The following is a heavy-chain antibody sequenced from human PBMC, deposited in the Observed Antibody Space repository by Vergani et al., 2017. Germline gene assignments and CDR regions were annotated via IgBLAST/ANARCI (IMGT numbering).Heavy chain of an antibody. D-gene: IGHD2-2*01. J-gene: IGHJ5*02. CDR3: AKLEESHQLLSWFDP. CDR2: ISHDGNNK. CDR1: GFTFSSYG. Sequence: QVQLVESGGGVVQPGRSLRLSCAASGFTFSSYGMNWVHQAPGKGLEWVALISHDGNNKYYGDSVKGRFTISRDNSKNMLYLQMNSLRAEDTAVYYCAKLEESHQLLSWFDPWGQGTLVTVSS. V-gene: IGHV3-30*18.